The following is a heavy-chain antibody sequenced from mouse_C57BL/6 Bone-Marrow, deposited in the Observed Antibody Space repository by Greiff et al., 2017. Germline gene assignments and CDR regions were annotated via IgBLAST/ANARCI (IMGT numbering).Heavy chain of an antibody. CDR1: GYTFPSYG. D-gene: IGHD1-1*01. V-gene: IGHV1-81*01. CDR3: ARGSGGVVATN. CDR2: IYPRSGNT. Sequence: VQLMESGAELARPGASVKLSCKASGYTFPSYGIRWVKQRPGQGLEWIGEIYPRSGNTYYNEKFKGKATLTADKSSSTAYMELRSLTSEDSAVYVWARGSGGVVATNWGQGTTLTVSS. J-gene: IGHJ2*01.